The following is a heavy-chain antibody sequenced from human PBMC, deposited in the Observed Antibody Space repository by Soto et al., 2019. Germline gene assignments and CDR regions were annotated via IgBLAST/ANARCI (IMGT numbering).Heavy chain of an antibody. Sequence: QLQLQESGSGLVKPSQTLSLTCAVPGGSISSGGYSWSWIRQPPGKGLEWIGYIYHSGSTSYIPSLKSRVTISVDRSKNEFSLKLCSVTAADTAVYYCARAGGLGAVAADDWGQGTLVTVSS. V-gene: IGHV4-30-2*01. CDR1: GGSISSGGYS. CDR3: ARAGGLGAVAADD. D-gene: IGHD6-19*01. J-gene: IGHJ4*02. CDR2: IYHSGST.